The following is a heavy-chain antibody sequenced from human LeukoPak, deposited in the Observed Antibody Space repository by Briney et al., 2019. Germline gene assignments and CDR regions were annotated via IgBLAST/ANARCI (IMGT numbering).Heavy chain of an antibody. J-gene: IGHJ4*02. CDR1: GGSISSDDHY. Sequence: PSETLCLTCTVSGGSISSDDHYWGWVRQPPGKGLEWIGYISNSGVTYYSPSLRSQITMSVDTSEKQFSLKLSSVTAADTAMYYCVTGGSSGSYYSLDYWGQGTLVTVSS. CDR3: VTGGSSGSYYSLDY. D-gene: IGHD3-10*01. V-gene: IGHV4-30-4*01. CDR2: ISNSGVT.